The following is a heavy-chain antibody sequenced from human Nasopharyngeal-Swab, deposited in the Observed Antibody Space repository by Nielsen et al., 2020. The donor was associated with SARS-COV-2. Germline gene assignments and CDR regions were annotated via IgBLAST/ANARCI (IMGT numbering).Heavy chain of an antibody. CDR2: IYHSGRT. Sequence: SETLSLTFAVSGYSISSGYSWCWIRQPPGKGLEWIGSIYHSGRTYYNPSLKSRVTISVDTSKNQFSLKLSSVNAADTAVYYCARSYCDSTRCANAFAIWGQGTMVTVSS. CDR3: ARSYCDSTRCANAFAI. V-gene: IGHV4-38-2*01. J-gene: IGHJ3*02. CDR1: GYSISSGYS. D-gene: IGHD2-2*01.